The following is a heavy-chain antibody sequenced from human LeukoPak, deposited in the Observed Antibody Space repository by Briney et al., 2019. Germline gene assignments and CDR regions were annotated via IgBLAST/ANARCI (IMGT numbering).Heavy chain of an antibody. J-gene: IGHJ4*02. CDR3: AKLATVGAIDY. Sequence: PSETLSLTCTVSGGSISSSSYYWGWIRQPPGKGLEWIGSIYYSGSTYYNPSLKSRVTISIDTSKNQFSLKLSSVTAADTAVYYCAKLATVGAIDYWGQGTLVTVSS. V-gene: IGHV4-39*01. CDR2: IYYSGST. CDR1: GGSISSSSYY. D-gene: IGHD1-26*01.